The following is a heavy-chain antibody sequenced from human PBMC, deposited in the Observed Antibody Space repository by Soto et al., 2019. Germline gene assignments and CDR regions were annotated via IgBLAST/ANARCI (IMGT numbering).Heavy chain of an antibody. CDR1: GFTFNNGW. D-gene: IGHD2-15*01. CDR3: TTDSTQTFCDGGPCYSVQTNIHDS. J-gene: IGHJ4*02. Sequence: EVQLVESGGGLVKPGGSLRLSCAASGFTFNNGWMSWVRQPPGKGLEWVGRIKSRVAGGTTDYSAPVQGRFTISRDDSNNTVSLQMNSLKTEDTAVYYCTTDSTQTFCDGGPCYSVQTNIHDSWGQGTLVTVSS. CDR2: IKSRVAGGTT. V-gene: IGHV3-15*01.